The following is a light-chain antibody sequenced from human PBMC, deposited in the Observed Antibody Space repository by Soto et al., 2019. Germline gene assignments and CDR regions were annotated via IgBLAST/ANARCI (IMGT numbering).Light chain of an antibody. CDR3: CSHAGSYTWV. CDR1: SSDVGGYNY. CDR2: DVT. J-gene: IGLJ3*02. V-gene: IGLV2-11*01. Sequence: QSALTQPRSVSGSPGQSVTISFTGTSSDVGGYNYVSWYQEHPGKAPKLMIYDVTKRPSGVPDRFSGSKSGNTASLTISGLQAEDEADYYCCSHAGSYTWVFGGGTQLTVL.